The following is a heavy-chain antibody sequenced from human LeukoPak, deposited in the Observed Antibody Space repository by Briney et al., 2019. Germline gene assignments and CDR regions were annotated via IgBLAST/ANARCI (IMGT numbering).Heavy chain of an antibody. CDR2: ISYDGSNK. J-gene: IGHJ4*02. V-gene: IGHV3-30*18. D-gene: IGHD3-10*01. CDR3: AKDERAYGSGSYRPDY. CDR1: GFTFSSYG. Sequence: PGGPLRLSCAASGFTFSSYGMHWVRQAPGKGLEWVAVISYDGSNKYYADSVKGRFTISRDNSKNTLYLQMNSLRAEDTAVYYCAKDERAYGSGSYRPDYWGQGTLVTVSS.